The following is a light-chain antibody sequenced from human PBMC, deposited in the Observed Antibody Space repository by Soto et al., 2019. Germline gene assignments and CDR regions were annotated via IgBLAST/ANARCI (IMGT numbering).Light chain of an antibody. V-gene: IGKV1-5*01. CDR2: DAS. CDR3: QQYNSYPVT. J-gene: IGKJ4*01. Sequence: DILMTQSPSTLSASVGDRVTITCRASQSISSWLTWYQQKPGKAPKLLIYDASSLESGVPSRFSGSGSGTEFTLTISSLQPDDFATYYCQQYNSYPVTFGGGTKVEIK. CDR1: QSISSW.